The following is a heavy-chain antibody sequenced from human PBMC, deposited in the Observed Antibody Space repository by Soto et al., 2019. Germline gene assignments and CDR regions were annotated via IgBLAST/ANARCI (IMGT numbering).Heavy chain of an antibody. CDR3: ARAHYGPSGYYFDS. Sequence: QVQLQESGSGLVKPSETLSLTCSVSGDSITSGGYSWSWIRQPPRRVLEWIGYIYHTGSASYSPSLKGRVTISVDKSKNQFSLSLNSVTAADTAIYYCARAHYGPSGYYFDSWGQGSVFTVSS. D-gene: IGHD3-22*01. V-gene: IGHV4-30-2*01. J-gene: IGHJ4*02. CDR2: IYHTGSA. CDR1: GDSITSGGYS.